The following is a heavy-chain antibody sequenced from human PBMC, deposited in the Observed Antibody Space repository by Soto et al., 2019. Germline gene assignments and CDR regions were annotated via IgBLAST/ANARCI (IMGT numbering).Heavy chain of an antibody. CDR2: IIPIFGTA. J-gene: IGHJ6*02. CDR1: GGTFSSYA. Sequence: QVQLVQSGAEVKKPGSSVKVSCKASGGTFSSYAISWVRQAPGQGLEWMGGIIPIFGTANYAQKFQGRVTITADESTSTAYMELSSLRSEDTAVYYCARESDDSSGYYSPSSTYYYYYGMDVWGQGTTVTVSS. CDR3: ARESDDSSGYYSPSSTYYYYYGMDV. D-gene: IGHD3-22*01. V-gene: IGHV1-69*01.